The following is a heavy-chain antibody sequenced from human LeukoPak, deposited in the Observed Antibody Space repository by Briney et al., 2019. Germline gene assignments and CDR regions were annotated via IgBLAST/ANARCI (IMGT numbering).Heavy chain of an antibody. CDR1: GFTFSSYW. V-gene: IGHV3-7*01. CDR3: ARQNTPGYFDYYYYMDV. Sequence: GGSLRLSCAASGFTFSSYWMSWVRQAPGKGLEWVANIKQDGSEKYYVDSVKGRFTISRDNAKKSLYLQMNSLRAEDTAVYYCARQNTPGYFDYYYYMDVWGKGTTVTVSS. D-gene: IGHD3-22*01. J-gene: IGHJ6*03. CDR2: IKQDGSEK.